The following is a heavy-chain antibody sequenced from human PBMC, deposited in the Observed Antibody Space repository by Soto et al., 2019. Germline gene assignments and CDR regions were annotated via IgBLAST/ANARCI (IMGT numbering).Heavy chain of an antibody. Sequence: QLQLQESGPGLVKPSETLSLTCTVSGGSIKNTGANWGWVRQPPGKGLEWIGSVYYTGTTYYNPCLQGRVTISIDTSKNQYALSVNSVAAADTAVYYCATHTSGSRNGPHTWGQGTLVTVSS. D-gene: IGHD1-26*01. CDR1: GGSIKNTGAN. V-gene: IGHV4-39*01. CDR2: VYYTGTT. CDR3: ATHTSGSRNGPHT. J-gene: IGHJ5*02.